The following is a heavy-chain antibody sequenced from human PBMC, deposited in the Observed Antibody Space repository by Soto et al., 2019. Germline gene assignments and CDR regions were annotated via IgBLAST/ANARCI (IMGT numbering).Heavy chain of an antibody. CDR3: ARRVPLGGAFDY. Sequence: PGQGLEWMGIINPSGGSTSYAQKFQGRVTLTRDTSTSTVYMVLSSLRSEDTAVYYCARRVPLGGAFDYWGQGTLVTGSS. D-gene: IGHD2-15*01. CDR2: INPSGGST. V-gene: IGHV1-46*01. J-gene: IGHJ4*02.